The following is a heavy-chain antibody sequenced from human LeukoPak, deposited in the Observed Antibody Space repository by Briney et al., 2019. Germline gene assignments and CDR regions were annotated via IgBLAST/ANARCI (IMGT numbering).Heavy chain of an antibody. D-gene: IGHD5-24*01. CDR3: ASAVEMATSFDY. Sequence: PSETLSLTCTVSGVSVSSYHWSWIRQPAGKELQWIGRIDTSGNTDYNPSLKSRVTMSVDTSKNQFSLKLSSVTAADTAVYYCASAVEMATSFDYWGQGTLVTVSS. V-gene: IGHV4-4*07. CDR1: GVSVSSYH. J-gene: IGHJ4*02. CDR2: IDTSGNT.